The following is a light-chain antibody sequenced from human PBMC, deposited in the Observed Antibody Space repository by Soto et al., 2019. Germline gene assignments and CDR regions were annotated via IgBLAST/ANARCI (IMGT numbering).Light chain of an antibody. CDR2: GAS. CDR3: QQYGSSPPYT. CDR1: QSVSSSY. V-gene: IGKV3-20*01. Sequence: EIVLTQSPGTLSLSPGERATLSCGASQSVSSSYLAWYQQKPGQAPRLLIYGASSRATGIPDRFSGSGSGTDFTLTIRRLEPEDFAVYYCQQYGSSPPYTFGQGTKLEIK. J-gene: IGKJ2*01.